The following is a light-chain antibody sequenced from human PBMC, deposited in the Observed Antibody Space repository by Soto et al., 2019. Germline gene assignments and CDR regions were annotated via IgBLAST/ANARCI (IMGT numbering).Light chain of an antibody. J-gene: IGKJ2*01. CDR3: QETNYYV. CDR1: RSINEW. Sequence: DIQLTQSASTLSASVGDRVTITSRASRSINEWLAWYQKKPGKAPKLLIYEASKLESGVPSRFSGSGSGTEFTLTISSLQPDDLATYYCQETNYYVFGQGTQVEIK. CDR2: EAS. V-gene: IGKV1-5*01.